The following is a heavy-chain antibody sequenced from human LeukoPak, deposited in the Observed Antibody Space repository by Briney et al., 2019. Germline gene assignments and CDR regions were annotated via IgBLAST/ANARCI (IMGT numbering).Heavy chain of an antibody. Sequence: GESLKISCKGSGYSFTSYWIGWVRQMPGKGLERMGIIYPGDSDTRYSPSFQGQVTISADKSISTAYLQWSSLKASDTAMYYCARYPAVVVPAAIKRGWFDPWGQGTLVTVSS. CDR1: GYSFTSYW. J-gene: IGHJ5*02. V-gene: IGHV5-51*01. CDR3: ARYPAVVVPAAIKRGWFDP. D-gene: IGHD2-2*01. CDR2: IYPGDSDT.